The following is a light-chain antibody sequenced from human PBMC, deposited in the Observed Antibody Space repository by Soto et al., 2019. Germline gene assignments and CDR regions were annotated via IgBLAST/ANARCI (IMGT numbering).Light chain of an antibody. CDR1: QGISSY. J-gene: IGKJ4*01. CDR3: QQLNSYPLT. CDR2: AAS. V-gene: IGKV1-9*01. Sequence: DIQLTQSPSFLSASVGERVTITCRASQGISSYLAWYQQKPGKAPRLLIYAASTLQSGVPSRFSGSGSGTEFTLTISSLQPEDFATYYCQQLNSYPLTFGGGPKVEIK.